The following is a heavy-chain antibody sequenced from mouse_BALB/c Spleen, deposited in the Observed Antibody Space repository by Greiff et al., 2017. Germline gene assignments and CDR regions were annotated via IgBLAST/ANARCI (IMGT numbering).Heavy chain of an antibody. Sequence: EVMLVESGGGLVQPGGSRKLSCAASGFTFSSFGMHWVRQAPEKGLEWVGYISSGSSTIYYADKVKGRVTITRDKPTNTPFLQMTSLRSEDTAVYYCARAGDDGCRYDLDYWGQGTTVTVSS. CDR2: ISSGSSTI. CDR1: GFTFSSFG. J-gene: IGHJ4*01. CDR3: ARAGDDGCRYDLDY. V-gene: IGHV5-17*02. D-gene: IGHD2-2*01.